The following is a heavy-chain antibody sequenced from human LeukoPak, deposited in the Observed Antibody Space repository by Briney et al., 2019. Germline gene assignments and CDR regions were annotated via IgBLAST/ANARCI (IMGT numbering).Heavy chain of an antibody. J-gene: IGHJ2*01. CDR2: IFYSGST. V-gene: IGHV4-61*01. Sequence: SETLSLTCTVSRASVSSGTYYWSWIRQPPGKGLEWIGYIFYSGSTSYNPSLKSRVTISIDTSKDQFSLKVSSVTAADTAVYYCARVRPDNYNDRSYWYFDLWGRGTLVTVSS. D-gene: IGHD4-11*01. CDR3: ARVRPDNYNDRSYWYFDL. CDR1: RASVSSGTYY.